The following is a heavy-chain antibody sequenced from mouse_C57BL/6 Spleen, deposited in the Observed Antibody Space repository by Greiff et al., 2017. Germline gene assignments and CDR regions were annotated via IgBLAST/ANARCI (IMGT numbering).Heavy chain of an antibody. CDR2: INPGSGGT. D-gene: IGHD2-10*02. J-gene: IGHJ4*01. CDR1: GYAFTNYL. V-gene: IGHV1-54*01. Sequence: QVQLQQSGAELVRPGTSVKVSCKASGYAFTNYLIEWVKQRPGQGLEWIGVINPGSGGTNYNEKFKGKATLTADKSSSTAYMQLSSLTSEDSAVYFCARGYGNLLYYYAMDYWGQGTSVTVSS. CDR3: ARGYGNLLYYYAMDY.